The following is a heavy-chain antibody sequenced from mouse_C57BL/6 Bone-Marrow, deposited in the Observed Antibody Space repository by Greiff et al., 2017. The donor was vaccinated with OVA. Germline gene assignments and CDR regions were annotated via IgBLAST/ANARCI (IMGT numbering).Heavy chain of an antibody. Sequence: EVKLMESGGDLVKPGGSLKLSCAASGFTFSSYGMSWVRQTPDKRLEWVATISSGGSYTYYPDSVKGRFTISRDNAKNTLYLQMSSLKAEDTARYYCARHYYGSSYEGYYAMDYWGQGTSVTVSS. CDR2: ISSGGSYT. J-gene: IGHJ4*01. CDR3: ARHYYGSSYEGYYAMDY. V-gene: IGHV5-6*01. CDR1: GFTFSSYG. D-gene: IGHD1-1*01.